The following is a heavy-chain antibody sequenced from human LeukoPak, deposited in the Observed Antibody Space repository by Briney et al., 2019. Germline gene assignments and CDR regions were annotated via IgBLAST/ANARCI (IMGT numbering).Heavy chain of an antibody. J-gene: IGHJ6*04. CDR3: ARGPLEHLELQNYYYYGMDV. CDR2: IIPIFGTA. CDR1: GYTFTSYD. V-gene: IGHV1-69*13. Sequence: RASVKVSCKASGYTFTSYDINWVRQATGQGLEWMGGIIPIFGTANYAQKFQGRVTITADESTSTAYMELSSLRSEDTAVYYCARGPLEHLELQNYYYYGMDVWGKGTTVTVSS. D-gene: IGHD1-7*01.